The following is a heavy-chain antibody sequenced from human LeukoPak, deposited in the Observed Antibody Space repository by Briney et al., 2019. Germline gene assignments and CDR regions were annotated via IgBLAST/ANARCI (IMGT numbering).Heavy chain of an antibody. V-gene: IGHV4-4*07. CDR3: ARLKFYDSTGYNKAYYMDV. CDR2: IYITGTT. D-gene: IGHD3-9*01. Sequence: PAETLSLTCTVSGGSTLNYYWSWIRQSAGKGRNGVGCIYITGTTHYNPSLESRLTMSIDTSKNQFSLKLRTVTAADTAIYYCARLKFYDSTGYNKAYYMDVWGKGLSVTVSS. J-gene: IGHJ6*03. CDR1: GGSTLNYY.